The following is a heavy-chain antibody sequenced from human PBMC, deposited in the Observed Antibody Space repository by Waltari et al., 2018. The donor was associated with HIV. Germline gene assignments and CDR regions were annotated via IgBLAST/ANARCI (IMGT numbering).Heavy chain of an antibody. D-gene: IGHD5-18*01. CDR1: GGPISSSSYY. V-gene: IGHV4-39*01. Sequence: QLQLQESGPGLVKPSETLSLTCTVSGGPISSSSYYWGWLRQPPGKGLEWIGSIYYSGSTYYNPSLKSRVTISVDTSKNQFSLKLSSVTAADTAVYYCARVQTGVDTAMVNRYFDLRGRGTLVTVSS. J-gene: IGHJ2*01. CDR2: IYYSGST. CDR3: ARVQTGVDTAMVNRYFDL.